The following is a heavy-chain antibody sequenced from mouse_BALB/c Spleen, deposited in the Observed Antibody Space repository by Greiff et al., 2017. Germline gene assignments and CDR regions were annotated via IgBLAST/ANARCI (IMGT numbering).Heavy chain of an antibody. J-gene: IGHJ1*01. D-gene: IGHD2-1*01. CDR2: IYPGGGYT. V-gene: IGHV1-63*02. CDR1: GYTFTNYW. CDR3: AREGYGNCWYFDV. Sequence: VQLQQSGAELVRPGTSVKISCKASGYTFTNYWLGWVKQRPGHGLEWIGDIYPGGGYTNYNEKFKGKATLTADTSSSTAYMQLSSLTSEDSAVYVGAREGYGNCWYFDVWGAGTTVTVSS.